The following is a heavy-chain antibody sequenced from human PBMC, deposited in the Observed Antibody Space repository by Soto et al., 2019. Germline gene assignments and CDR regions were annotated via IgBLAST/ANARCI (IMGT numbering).Heavy chain of an antibody. CDR3: AKDQKYGLLWLGDKSDGMDV. J-gene: IGHJ6*02. D-gene: IGHD3-10*01. CDR1: WFPFRSYA. CDR2: IRGSGGSN. V-gene: IGHV3-23*01. Sequence: GALRLSFAASWFPFRSYAMSWVRQAPGKGLGWVSAIRGSGGSNYFADSVKGRFTISRDNSKNTLYLQMNSLGAEDTAVYYCAKDQKYGLLWLGDKSDGMDVWGQGTKVTVYS.